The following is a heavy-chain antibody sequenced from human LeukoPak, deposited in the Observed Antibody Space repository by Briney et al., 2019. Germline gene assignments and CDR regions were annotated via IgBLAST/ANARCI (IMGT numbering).Heavy chain of an antibody. CDR1: GFTFDEYA. CDR3: AKDSRYDSSGYSDY. J-gene: IGHJ4*02. Sequence: GGSLRLSCAASGFTFDEYAMHWVRQAPGKGLEWVSSINWSSGSIGYADFVKGRFTISRDNAKSSLYLQMNSLRAEDTALYYCAKDSRYDSSGYSDYWGQGTLVTVSS. CDR2: INWSSGSI. V-gene: IGHV3-9*01. D-gene: IGHD3-22*01.